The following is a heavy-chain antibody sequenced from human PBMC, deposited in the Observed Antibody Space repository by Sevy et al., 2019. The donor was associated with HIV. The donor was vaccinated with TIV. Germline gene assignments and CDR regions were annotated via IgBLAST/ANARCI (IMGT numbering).Heavy chain of an antibody. V-gene: IGHV4-59*13. CDR2: IYYSGST. CDR3: ARVTHYYGMDV. CDR1: GDSISSYY. J-gene: IGHJ6*02. Sequence: SETLSLTCTVSGDSISSYYWSWIRQPPGKGLEWIGYIYYSGSTNYNPSLKSRVTISVDTSKNQFSLKLSSVTAADTAVYYCARVTHYYGMDVWGQGATVTVSS. D-gene: IGHD1-20*01.